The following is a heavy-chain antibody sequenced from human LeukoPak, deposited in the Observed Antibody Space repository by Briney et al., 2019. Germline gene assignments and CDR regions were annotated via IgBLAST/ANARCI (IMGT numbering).Heavy chain of an antibody. CDR2: ITGGRST. J-gene: IGHJ4*02. CDR1: GFTFSNYA. V-gene: IGHV3-23*01. D-gene: IGHD5-18*01. Sequence: QSGGSLRLSCAASGFTFSNYAMSWVRQAPGKGLEWISGITGGRSTYYADSVKGRFTISRDNSKNTLYLQMNSLRAEDTAVYYCAKVDTAMVAGGFDYWGQGTLVTVSS. CDR3: AKVDTAMVAGGFDY.